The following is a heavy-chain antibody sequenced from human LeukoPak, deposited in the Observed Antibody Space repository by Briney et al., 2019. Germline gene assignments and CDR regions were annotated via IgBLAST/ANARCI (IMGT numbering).Heavy chain of an antibody. J-gene: IGHJ4*02. CDR1: GYTFTSYD. D-gene: IGHD3-16*01. CDR2: MNPNSGNT. V-gene: IGHV1-8*01. CDR3: ARDSPGDDYVWGSYRYYFDY. Sequence: ASVKVSCKASGYTFTSYDINWVRQATGQGLEWMGWMNPNSGNTGYAQKFQGRVTMTRDTSISTAYMELSRLRSDDTAVYYCARDSPGDDYVWGSYRYYFDYWGQGTLVTVSS.